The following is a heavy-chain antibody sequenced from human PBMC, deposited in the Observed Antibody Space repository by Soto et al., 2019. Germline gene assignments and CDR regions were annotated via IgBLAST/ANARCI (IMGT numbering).Heavy chain of an antibody. V-gene: IGHV4-30-4*01. J-gene: IGHJ6*02. CDR1: GGSIISGDYY. D-gene: IGHD3-3*01. Sequence: SETLSLTCTVSGGSIISGDYYWSWIRQPPGKGLEWIGYIYYSGSTYYNPSLKSRVTISVDTSKNQFSLKLSSVTAADTAVYYCARASPGYDFWSRYYYYGMDVWGQGTTVTVSS. CDR3: ARASPGYDFWSRYYYYGMDV. CDR2: IYYSGST.